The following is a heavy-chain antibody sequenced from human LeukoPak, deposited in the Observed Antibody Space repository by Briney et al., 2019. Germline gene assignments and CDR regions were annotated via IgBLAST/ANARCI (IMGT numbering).Heavy chain of an antibody. V-gene: IGHV6-1*01. CDR2: TYYRSKWYN. D-gene: IGHD6-13*01. J-gene: IGHJ4*02. Sequence: SQTLSLTCAISGDSVSSNSAAWNWIRQSPSRGLELLGSTYYRSKWYNGYALSVRSRITINPDTSKNQFSLQLNSVTPEDTAVYYCARDGVIAAADTFQFDYWGQGTLVTVSS. CDR1: GDSVSSNSAA. CDR3: ARDGVIAAADTFQFDY.